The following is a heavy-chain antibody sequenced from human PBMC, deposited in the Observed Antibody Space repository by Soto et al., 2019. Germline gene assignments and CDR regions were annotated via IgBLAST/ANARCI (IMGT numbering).Heavy chain of an antibody. Sequence: PSETLSLTCTVSGGSIRGASYYWSWIRQHPGKGLEWIGYIYYSGSTYYNPSLKSRITISVDTSKNQFSLRMSSMTAADTAVYYCAIVVVPAATIYYGMDVWGQGTTVTVSS. J-gene: IGHJ6*02. V-gene: IGHV4-31*03. CDR2: IYYSGST. CDR1: GGSIRGASYY. D-gene: IGHD2-2*01. CDR3: AIVVVPAATIYYGMDV.